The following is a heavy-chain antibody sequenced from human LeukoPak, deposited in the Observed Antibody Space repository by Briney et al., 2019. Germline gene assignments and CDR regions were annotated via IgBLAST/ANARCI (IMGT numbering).Heavy chain of an antibody. CDR3: ARDRTDSSDY. CDR2: ISSSGSTI. V-gene: IGHV3-48*03. D-gene: IGHD3-22*01. J-gene: IGHJ4*02. Sequence: GGSLRLSCAASGFTFSSYEMNWVRQAPGKGLEWVSYISSSGSTIYYADSVKGRFTISRDNAKNSLYLQMNSLRAEDTALYYCARDRTDSSDYWGQGTLVTVSS. CDR1: GFTFSSYE.